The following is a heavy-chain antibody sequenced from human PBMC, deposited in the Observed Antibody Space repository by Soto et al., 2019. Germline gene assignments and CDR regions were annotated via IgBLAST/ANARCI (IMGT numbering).Heavy chain of an antibody. Sequence: QVQLVQSGAEVKKPGSSVKVSCKASGGTVSSYAISWVRQAPGQGLEWMGGIIPIFGTANYAQKFQGRVTITADESTSTAYMELSSLSSEDTAVYYCTGYSSSWGVCDYWGQGTLVTVSS. D-gene: IGHD6-13*01. CDR1: GGTVSSYA. J-gene: IGHJ4*02. CDR3: TGYSSSWGVCDY. V-gene: IGHV1-69*12. CDR2: IIPIFGTA.